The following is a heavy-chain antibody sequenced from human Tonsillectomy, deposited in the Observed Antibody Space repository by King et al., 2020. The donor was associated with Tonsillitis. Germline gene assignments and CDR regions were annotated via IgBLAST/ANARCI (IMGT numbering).Heavy chain of an antibody. J-gene: IGHJ5*02. CDR1: GGSISSDNW. CDR3: ARDWGMVRGIVTYNWFDP. CDR2: VYHSGST. D-gene: IGHD3-10*01. Sequence: QLQESGPGLVKPSGTLSLTCAVSGGSISSDNWWTWVRQPPGKGLEWIGEVYHSGSTIYNPSLKSRVTISVDKSKNHFSLRLTSLTAADTAVYYCARDWGMVRGIVTYNWFDPWGQGTLVTVSS. V-gene: IGHV4-4*02.